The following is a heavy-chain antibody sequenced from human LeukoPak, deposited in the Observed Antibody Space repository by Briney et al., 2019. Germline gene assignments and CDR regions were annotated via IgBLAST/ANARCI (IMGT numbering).Heavy chain of an antibody. V-gene: IGHV4-59*12. J-gene: IGHJ5*02. CDR3: ARAAIVVVVAATWFDP. D-gene: IGHD2-15*01. CDR1: GGSISSYY. CDR2: IYYSGST. Sequence: PSETLSLTCTVSGGSISSYYWSWIRQPPGKGLEWIGYIYYSGSTNYNPSLKSRVTISVDTSKNQFSLKLSSVTAADTAVYYCARAAIVVVVAATWFDPWGQGTLVTVSS.